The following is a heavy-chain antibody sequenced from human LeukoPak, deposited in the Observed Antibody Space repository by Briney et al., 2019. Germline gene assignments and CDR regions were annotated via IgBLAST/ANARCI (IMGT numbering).Heavy chain of an antibody. J-gene: IGHJ4*02. CDR3: ARDYSRAGGSSDY. V-gene: IGHV3-30*04. Sequence: GGSLRLSCAASGFVFSSCAMQWVRQAPGKGLEWVAVILYDGSNKYYADSVRGRFTISRDNSKNTLYLPMNSLSAEDTAVYYCARDYSRAGGSSDYWGQGTLVTVSS. CDR2: ILYDGSNK. D-gene: IGHD3-10*01. CDR1: GFVFSSCA.